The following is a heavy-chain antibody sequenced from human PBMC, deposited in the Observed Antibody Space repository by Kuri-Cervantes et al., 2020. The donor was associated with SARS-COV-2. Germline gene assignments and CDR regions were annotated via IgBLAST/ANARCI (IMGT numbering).Heavy chain of an antibody. CDR1: GFTFSSYA. CDR2: ISYDGSNK. CDR3: ARDYTPYYDFWSGYFYYYGMDV. D-gene: IGHD3-3*01. J-gene: IGHJ6*02. V-gene: IGHV3-30-3*01. Sequence: GESLKISCAASGFTFSSYAMHWVRQAPGKGLGWVAVISYDGSNKYYADSVKGRFTISRDNSKNTLYLQMNSLRAEDTAVYYCARDYTPYYDFWSGYFYYYGMDVWGQGTTVTVSS.